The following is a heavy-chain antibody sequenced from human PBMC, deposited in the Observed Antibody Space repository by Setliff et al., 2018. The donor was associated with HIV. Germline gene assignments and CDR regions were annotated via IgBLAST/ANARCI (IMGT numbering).Heavy chain of an antibody. CDR2: IYNRGYT. Sequence: SETLSLTCTVSGGSIMSDGYYWNWIRQRPGKGLEWIGYIYNRGYTYYNPSLKSRVTTSIDTSQNQFSLRLSSVTVADTAVYYCAGMFFYGSGSKSDFDYRGQGTQVTVS. CDR3: AGMFFYGSGSKSDFDY. CDR1: GGSIMSDGYY. J-gene: IGHJ4*02. D-gene: IGHD3-10*01. V-gene: IGHV4-31*03.